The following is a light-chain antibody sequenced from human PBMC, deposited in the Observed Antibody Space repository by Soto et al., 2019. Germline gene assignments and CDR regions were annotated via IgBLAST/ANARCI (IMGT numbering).Light chain of an antibody. CDR1: QSVSSSY. CDR3: QQYDNSPLT. V-gene: IGKV3-20*01. CDR2: GAS. Sequence: DIVLTQSPGTLSLSPGERAAVSCRASQSVSSSYLAWYQQKPGQAPRLLIYGASNRATGIPDRFSGSGSGTDFTLTISRLEPEDFAVYYCQQYDNSPLTFGGGTKVDIK. J-gene: IGKJ4*01.